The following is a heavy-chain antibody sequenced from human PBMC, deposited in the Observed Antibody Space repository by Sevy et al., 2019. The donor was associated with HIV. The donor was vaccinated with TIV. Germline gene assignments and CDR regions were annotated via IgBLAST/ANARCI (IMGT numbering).Heavy chain of an antibody. Sequence: ASVKVSCKASGYTFTGYYIHWVRQAPGQGLEWMGWINPNSGGTNYAQKFQGRVTMTRDTSISTAYMELSRLRSDDTAVYYCASSRYCSGGSCSHDYWGQGTLVTVSS. V-gene: IGHV1-2*02. CDR3: ASSRYCSGGSCSHDY. CDR2: INPNSGGT. CDR1: GYTFTGYY. J-gene: IGHJ4*02. D-gene: IGHD2-15*01.